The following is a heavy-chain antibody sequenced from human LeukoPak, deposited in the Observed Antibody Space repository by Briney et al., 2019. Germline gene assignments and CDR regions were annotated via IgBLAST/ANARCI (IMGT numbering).Heavy chain of an antibody. D-gene: IGHD2-2*01. CDR2: IWYDGSNK. CDR1: GFTFSSYD. Sequence: PGGSLRLSCAASGFTFSSYDMHWVRQAPGKGLEWVAVIWYDGSNKYYADSVKRRFTISRDNSKNTLYLQMNSLRAEETAVYYCGRDYGYCSSTSCFVEGAFDIWGQGTMVTVSS. V-gene: IGHV3-33*01. J-gene: IGHJ3*02. CDR3: GRDYGYCSSTSCFVEGAFDI.